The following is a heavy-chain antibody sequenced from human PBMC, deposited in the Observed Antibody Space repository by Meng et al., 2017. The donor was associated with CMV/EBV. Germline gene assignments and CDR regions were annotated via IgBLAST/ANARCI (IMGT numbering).Heavy chain of an antibody. CDR3: ARDSRFGLDP. J-gene: IGHJ5*02. Sequence: QGQLHESGPGLVKPSETLSLTCTVSGGSISSYYWSWIRQPPGKGLEWIGYIYYSGSTNYNPSLKSRVTISVDTSKNQFSLKLSSVTAADTAVYYCARDSRFGLDPWGQGTLVTVSS. CDR1: GGSISSYY. V-gene: IGHV4-59*01. CDR2: IYYSGST. D-gene: IGHD3-10*02.